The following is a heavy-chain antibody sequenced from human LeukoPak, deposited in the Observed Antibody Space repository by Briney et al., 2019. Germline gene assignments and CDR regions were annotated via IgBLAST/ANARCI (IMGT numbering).Heavy chain of an antibody. CDR2: ISSSGSTI. Sequence: PGGCLRLSCAASGFTLSSYEMNWVRQAPGKGLEGVSYISSSGSTIYYADSVKGRFTISRDNAKNSLYLQMNSLRAEDTAVYYCAELGITMIGGVWGKGTTVTISS. V-gene: IGHV3-48*03. J-gene: IGHJ6*04. CDR1: GFTLSSYE. D-gene: IGHD3-10*02. CDR3: AELGITMIGGV.